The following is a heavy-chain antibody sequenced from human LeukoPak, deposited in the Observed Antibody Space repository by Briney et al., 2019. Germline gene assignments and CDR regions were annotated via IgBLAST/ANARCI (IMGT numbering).Heavy chain of an antibody. V-gene: IGHV3-74*01. J-gene: IGHJ4*02. CDR1: GFTFTSYW. CDR3: VRDSGN. Sequence: GGSLRLSCAASGFTFTSYWMHWVRQAPGKGLVWVSRIHGDGTTTNYADSVKGRFTISRDNAKNTLYLQMNSLRAEDTAVYYCVRDSGNRGQGTLVTVSS. CDR2: IHGDGTTT.